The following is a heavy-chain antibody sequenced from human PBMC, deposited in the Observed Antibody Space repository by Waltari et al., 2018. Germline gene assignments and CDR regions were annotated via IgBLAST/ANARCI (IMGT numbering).Heavy chain of an antibody. CDR2: ITRSSRDI. V-gene: IGHV3-21*01. J-gene: IGHJ4*02. Sequence: EVQLVESGGGLVKPGGSLRLSCAASGFTLSSYSMTWVRQAPGKGLEWVSSITRSSRDIYYADSVKGRFTISRDNAKNSLYLQMNSLRAEDTAVYYCARDRWEQAIDYWGQGTLVTVSS. CDR3: ARDRWEQAIDY. D-gene: IGHD1-26*01. CDR1: GFTLSSYS.